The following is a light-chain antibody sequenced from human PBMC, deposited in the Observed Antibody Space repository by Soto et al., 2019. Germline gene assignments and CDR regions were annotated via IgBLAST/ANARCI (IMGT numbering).Light chain of an antibody. J-gene: IGKJ1*01. V-gene: IGKV1-9*01. CDR3: QQYNSYSPWT. CDR2: ATS. Sequence: DIQLTQSPSFLSASVGDRVTITCRASQGTSNYLAWYQQKAGKAPKLLIYATSTLQSGVPSRFSGSGSGTEFTLTISSLQPDDFATYYCQQYNSYSPWTFGQGTKVDIK. CDR1: QGTSNY.